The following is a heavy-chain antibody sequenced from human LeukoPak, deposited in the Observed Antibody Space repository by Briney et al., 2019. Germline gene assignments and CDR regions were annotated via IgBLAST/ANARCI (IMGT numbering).Heavy chain of an antibody. V-gene: IGHV4-30-4*08. CDR2: IYYSGST. CDR3: ARRGRELLGGGY. J-gene: IGHJ4*02. Sequence: SETLSLTCTVSGGSISSGDYYWSWIRQPPGKGLEWIGYIYYSGSTYYNPSLKSRVTISVDTSKNQFSLKLSSVTAADTAVYYCARRGRELLGGGYWGQGTLVTVSS. D-gene: IGHD1-26*01. CDR1: GGSISSGDYY.